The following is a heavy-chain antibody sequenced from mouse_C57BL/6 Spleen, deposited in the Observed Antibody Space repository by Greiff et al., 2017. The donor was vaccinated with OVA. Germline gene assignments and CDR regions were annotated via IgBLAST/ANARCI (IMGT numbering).Heavy chain of an antibody. CDR3: AKKMVLQVGGAGLAY. CDR1: GYTFTDYY. V-gene: IGHV1-26*01. CDR2: INPNNGGT. D-gene: IGHD1-1*01. J-gene: IGHJ3*01. Sequence: EVQLQQSGPELVKPGASVKLSCKASGYTFTDYYMNWVKQSPGQSLEWIGDINPNNGGTSYNQKFKGQATLTVDKSSSTAYMELRSLTSEDSAVYYCAKKMVLQVGGAGLAYWGQGTLVTVSA.